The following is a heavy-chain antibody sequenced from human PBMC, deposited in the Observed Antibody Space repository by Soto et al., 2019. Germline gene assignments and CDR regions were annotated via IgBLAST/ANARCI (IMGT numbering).Heavy chain of an antibody. CDR2: IYTSGST. CDR1: GVSISSYY. D-gene: IGHD1-26*01. J-gene: IGHJ4*02. CDR3: ARGGVGTTQFDY. Sequence: PSETPFLTCSFSGVSISSYYWSWIRQPAGKGLEWIGRIYTSGSTNYNPSLKSRVTMSVDTSKNQFSLKLSSVTAADTAIYYCARGGVGTTQFDYWGQGTLVTVSS. V-gene: IGHV4-4*07.